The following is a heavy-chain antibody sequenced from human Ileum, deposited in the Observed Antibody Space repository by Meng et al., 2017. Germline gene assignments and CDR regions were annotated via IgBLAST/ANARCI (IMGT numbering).Heavy chain of an antibody. CDR1: GGSVSSNIAA. CDR2: TYYRSKWYS. CDR3: ASGSGSLDY. V-gene: IGHV6-1*01. D-gene: IGHD3-3*01. J-gene: IGHJ4*02. Sequence: QVRLPPSGPGLVQPSTTLSLACALSGGSVSSNIAAWNWIRQSPLRGLEWLGRTYYRSKWYSEYAVSVKSRISITPDTSKNQFSLQMNSVTPEDTAVYYCASGSGSLDYWGPGTLVTVSS.